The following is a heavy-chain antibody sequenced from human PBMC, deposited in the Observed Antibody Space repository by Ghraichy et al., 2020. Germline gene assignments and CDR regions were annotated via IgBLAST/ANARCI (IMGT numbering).Heavy chain of an antibody. V-gene: IGHV6-1*01. CDR3: ARDSLASDYGGNGDFDY. CDR2: TYYRSKWYN. J-gene: IGHJ4*02. Sequence: SQTLSLTCAISGDSVSSNSAAWNWIRQSPSRGLEWLGRTYYRSKWYNDYAVSVKSRITINPDTSKNQFSLQLNSVTPEDTAVYYCARDSLASDYGGNGDFDYWGQGTLVTVSS. D-gene: IGHD4-23*01. CDR1: GDSVSSNSAA.